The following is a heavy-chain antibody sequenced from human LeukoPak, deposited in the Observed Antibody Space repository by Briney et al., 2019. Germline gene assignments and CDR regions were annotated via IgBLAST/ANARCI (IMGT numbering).Heavy chain of an antibody. Sequence: GSLRLSCAASGFTVSSNYMSWVRQAPGKGLEWVSVIYRGGSTYYADSFKGRFTILRVNSKNTLYLQMNSLRAEDRAVYYCARDYGCSGYLDAFDIWGQGTMVTVSS. CDR2: IYRGGST. CDR1: GFTVSSNY. CDR3: ARDYGCSGYLDAFDI. V-gene: IGHV3-66*01. J-gene: IGHJ3*02. D-gene: IGHD5-12*01.